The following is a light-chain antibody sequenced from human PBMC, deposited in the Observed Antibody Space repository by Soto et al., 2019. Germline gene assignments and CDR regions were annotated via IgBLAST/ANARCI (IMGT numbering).Light chain of an antibody. CDR1: ETVRTGS. V-gene: IGKV3-20*01. CDR3: QQYASSPWT. J-gene: IGKJ1*01. CDR2: GAS. Sequence: EIVLTRSPATLSLSPGEKATLSCRASETVRTGSLAWYQQKPGQAPRLLIFGASVRATDIPDRFSGSGSGTDFTLTITRLAPEDFAVYHCQQYASSPWTFGQGTKLEIK.